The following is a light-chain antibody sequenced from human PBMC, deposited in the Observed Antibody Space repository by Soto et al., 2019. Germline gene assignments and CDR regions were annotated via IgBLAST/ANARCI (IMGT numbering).Light chain of an antibody. J-gene: IGKJ5*01. CDR3: QQYANSPIT. V-gene: IGKV3-20*01. CDR2: GVS. CDR1: QSVTDSY. Sequence: VMTQSPGTLSLSPGEISILSCRATQSVTDSYLAWYQQRPGQAPRLLIYGVSSRASGIPDRFFGSGSGTDFTLTINRLEPEDFAVYYCQQYANSPITFGQGTRLEI.